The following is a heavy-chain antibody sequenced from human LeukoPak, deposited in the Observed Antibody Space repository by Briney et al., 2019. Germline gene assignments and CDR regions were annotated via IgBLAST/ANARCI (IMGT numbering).Heavy chain of an antibody. V-gene: IGHV3-7*01. CDR3: ARGTYSSSWYFNYYYGMDV. Sequence: GGSLRLSCAASGFTFSSYWMSWVVQAPGKGLEWVANIKQDGSEKYYVDSVKGRFTISRDNAKNSLYLQMNSLRAEDTAVYYCARGTYSSSWYFNYYYGMDVWGQGTTVTVSS. CDR1: GFTFSSYW. D-gene: IGHD6-13*01. CDR2: IKQDGSEK. J-gene: IGHJ6*02.